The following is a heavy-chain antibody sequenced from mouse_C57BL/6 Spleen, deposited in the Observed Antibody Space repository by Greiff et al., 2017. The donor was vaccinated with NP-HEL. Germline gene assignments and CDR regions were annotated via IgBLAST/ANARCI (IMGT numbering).Heavy chain of an antibody. Sequence: QVQLQQPGAELVRPGSSVKLSCKASGYTFTSYWMDWVKQRPGQGLEWIGNIYPSDSETNYNQKFKDKATLTVDKSSSTAYMQLSSLTSEDSAVYYCARDTTVVFDYWGQGTTLTVSS. J-gene: IGHJ2*01. CDR1: GYTFTSYW. D-gene: IGHD1-1*01. V-gene: IGHV1-61*01. CDR3: ARDTTVVFDY. CDR2: IYPSDSET.